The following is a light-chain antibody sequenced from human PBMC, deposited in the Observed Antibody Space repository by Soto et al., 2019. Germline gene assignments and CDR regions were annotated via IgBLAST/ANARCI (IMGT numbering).Light chain of an antibody. CDR1: QSVSSD. CDR3: QQYNNWPPGT. CDR2: GAS. J-gene: IGKJ1*01. Sequence: EIVMTQSPATLSVSPGERATLSCRASQSVSSDLAWYQQKPGQAPRLLIYGASTRATGIPARFIGSGSGTEFTLTISSLQSEDFAVYYCQQYNNWPPGTFGQGTKVHIK. V-gene: IGKV3-15*01.